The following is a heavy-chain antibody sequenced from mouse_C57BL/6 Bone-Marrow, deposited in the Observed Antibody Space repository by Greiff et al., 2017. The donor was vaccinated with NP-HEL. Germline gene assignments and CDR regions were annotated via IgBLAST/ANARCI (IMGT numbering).Heavy chain of an antibody. CDR1: GYTFTSYG. D-gene: IGHD1-2*01. J-gene: IGHJ4*01. CDR2: IYPRSGNT. Sequence: QVQLKQSGAELARPGASVKLSCKASGYTFTSYGISWVKQRTGQGLEWIGEIYPRSGNTYYNEKFKGKATLTADKSSSTAYMELRSLTSEDSAVYFCARGYYGGFYYDMDDWGQGTSVTVSS. V-gene: IGHV1-81*01. CDR3: ARGYYGGFYYDMDD.